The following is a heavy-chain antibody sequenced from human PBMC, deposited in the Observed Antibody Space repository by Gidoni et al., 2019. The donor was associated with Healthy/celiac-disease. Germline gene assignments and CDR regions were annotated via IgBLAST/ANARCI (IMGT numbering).Heavy chain of an antibody. V-gene: IGHV3-23*01. CDR2: ISGSGGST. D-gene: IGHD6-19*01. CDR3: AKDQVANLAVAGSLDY. J-gene: IGHJ4*02. CDR1: GFTFSSYA. Sequence: EVQLLESGGGLVQPGGSLRLSCAASGFTFSSYAMSWVRQAPGKGLEWVSAISGSGGSTYYADSVKGRFTISRDNSKNTLYLQMNSLRAEDTAVYYCAKDQVANLAVAGSLDYWGQGTLVTVSS.